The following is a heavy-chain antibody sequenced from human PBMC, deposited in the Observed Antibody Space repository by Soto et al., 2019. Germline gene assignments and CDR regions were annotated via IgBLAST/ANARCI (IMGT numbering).Heavy chain of an antibody. CDR1: GFTFSTYW. CDR2: IKKDGSET. J-gene: IGHJ4*02. D-gene: IGHD4-4*01. V-gene: IGHV3-7*01. CDR3: ARDTTVTTMYYFDY. Sequence: PGGSLRLTCAASGFTFSTYWMSWVRQAPGKGLEWVANIKKDGSETYYVDSVKGRFTISRDNSKNTLYLQMNSLRAEDTAVYYCARDTTVTTMYYFDYWGQGTLVTVSS.